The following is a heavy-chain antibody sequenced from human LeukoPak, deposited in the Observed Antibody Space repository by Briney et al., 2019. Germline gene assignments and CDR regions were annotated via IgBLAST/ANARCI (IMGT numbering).Heavy chain of an antibody. CDR2: ISDSGGST. J-gene: IGHJ3*01. CDR1: GGSIRSSDYY. CDR3: AKLLRSSRYHDAFDV. Sequence: PSETLSLTCTVSGGSIRSSDYYWGWIRQPPGKGLEWVSTISDSGGSTYYADSVKGRFTISRDNSKNTLYLQMNSLRAEDTAVYYCAKLLRSSRYHDAFDVWGQGTMVTVSS. V-gene: IGHV3-23*01. D-gene: IGHD3-22*01.